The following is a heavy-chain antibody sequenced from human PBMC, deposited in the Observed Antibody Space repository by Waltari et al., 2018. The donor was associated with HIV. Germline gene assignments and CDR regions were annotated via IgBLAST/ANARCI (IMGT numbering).Heavy chain of an antibody. CDR1: GITLSDAW. V-gene: IGHV3-15*01. J-gene: IGHJ4*02. Sequence: EVQLVESGGGLVKPGGSLRISCAASGITLSDAWLSWIRQAPGKGLEWVGRIKSKSEGGTTDYAAPVKGRFIISRDDSKNTLYLQMNSLRTEYTGVYYCTADSWGKGILVTVSS. CDR2: IKSKSEGGTT. CDR3: TADS.